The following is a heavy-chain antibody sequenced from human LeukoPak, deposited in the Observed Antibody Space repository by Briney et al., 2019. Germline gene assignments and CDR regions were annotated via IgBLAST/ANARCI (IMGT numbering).Heavy chain of an antibody. V-gene: IGHV3-74*01. Sequence: GGSLRLSCAASGFTFSSYWMHWVRQAPGKGLVWVSRINSDRSSTSYADSVKGRFTISRDNSKNTLYLQMNSLRAEDTAVYYCAKGSEIVVAFNAFDIWGQGTMVTVSS. CDR1: GFTFSSYW. J-gene: IGHJ3*02. D-gene: IGHD3-22*01. CDR3: AKGSEIVVAFNAFDI. CDR2: INSDRSST.